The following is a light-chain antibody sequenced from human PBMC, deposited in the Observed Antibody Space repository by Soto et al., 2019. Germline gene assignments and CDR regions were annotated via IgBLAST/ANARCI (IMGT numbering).Light chain of an antibody. Sequence: QSALTQPASVSGSPGQSITISCTGTSSDVGSYNLVSWYQQHPGKAPKLMIYEGSKRPSGVSNRFSGSQSGNTASLTISGLQAEDEADYYCCSYAGSSIHVVFGGGTKLTVL. CDR3: CSYAGSSIHVV. CDR1: SSDVGSYNL. J-gene: IGLJ2*01. CDR2: EGS. V-gene: IGLV2-23*01.